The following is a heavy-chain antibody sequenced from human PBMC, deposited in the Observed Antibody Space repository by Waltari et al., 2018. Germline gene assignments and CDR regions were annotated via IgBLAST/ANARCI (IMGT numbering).Heavy chain of an antibody. CDR2: TTDRERT. Sequence: QVQLQQWGAGLLKHSETMSLTCAVYGGCLRGYYWSWIRQPPGKGLEWIGKTTDRERTKYNPSLKSRISISVDTSKNQFSLTVFSVTAADAAVYYCARGDGTGKYGYWGQGTRVTVSS. CDR3: ARGDGTGKYGY. J-gene: IGHJ4*02. D-gene: IGHD1-1*01. V-gene: IGHV4-34*02. CDR1: GGCLRGYY.